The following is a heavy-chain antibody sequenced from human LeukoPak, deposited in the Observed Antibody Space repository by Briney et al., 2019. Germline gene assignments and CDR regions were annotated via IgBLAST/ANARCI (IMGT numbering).Heavy chain of an antibody. CDR3: AKGVLVVITGGNDAFDI. CDR1: GFTVSANH. D-gene: IGHD3-22*01. J-gene: IGHJ3*02. V-gene: IGHV3-53*01. CDR2: IYSGGSI. Sequence: GGSLRLSCAASGFTVSANHMSWVRQAPGRGLDWVSTIYSGGSIYYADSVKGRFTISRDNSKNTLYLQMNSLRAEDTAVYYCAKGVLVVITGGNDAFDIWGQGTMVTVSS.